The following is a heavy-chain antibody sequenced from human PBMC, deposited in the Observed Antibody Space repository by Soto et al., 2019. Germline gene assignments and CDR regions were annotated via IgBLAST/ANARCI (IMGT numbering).Heavy chain of an antibody. CDR3: ARDLLNSGYDSPTSYYYYYGMDV. D-gene: IGHD5-12*01. CDR2: IWYDGSNK. V-gene: IGHV3-33*01. CDR1: GFTFSSYG. J-gene: IGHJ6*02. Sequence: GGSLRLSCAASGFTFSSYGMHWVRQAPGKGLEWVAVIWYDGSNKYYADSVKGRFTISRDNSKNTLYLQMNSLGAEETAVYYCARDLLNSGYDSPTSYYYYYGMDVWGQGTTVTVSS.